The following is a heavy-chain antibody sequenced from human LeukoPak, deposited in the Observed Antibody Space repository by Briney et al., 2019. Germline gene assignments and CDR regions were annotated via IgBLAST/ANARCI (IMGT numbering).Heavy chain of an antibody. CDR3: ATASSGYSGYDFDY. CDR2: FDPEDGET. V-gene: IGHV1-24*01. D-gene: IGHD5-12*01. J-gene: IGHJ4*02. CDR1: GYILTELS. Sequence: ASVKVSCKVSGYILTELSMHWVRQAPGKGLEWMGGFDPEDGETIYAQKFQGRVTMTEGTSTDTAYMELSSLRSEDTAVYYCATASSGYSGYDFDYWGQGTLVTVSS.